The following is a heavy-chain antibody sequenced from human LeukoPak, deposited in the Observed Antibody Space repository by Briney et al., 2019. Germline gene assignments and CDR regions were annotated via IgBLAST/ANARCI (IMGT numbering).Heavy chain of an antibody. CDR3: ARFYRKTYKWNDQPDC. D-gene: IGHD1-20*01. Sequence: SVTLSLTCTVSGGSISSYYWSWIRQPPGKGLEWIGYIYYSGSTSYNPSLKSRVTISVDTSKKQFSLKLSSVTAADTAVYYCARFYRKTYKWNDQPDCWGQGTLVTVSS. V-gene: IGHV4-59*12. CDR1: GGSISSYY. J-gene: IGHJ4*02. CDR2: IYYSGST.